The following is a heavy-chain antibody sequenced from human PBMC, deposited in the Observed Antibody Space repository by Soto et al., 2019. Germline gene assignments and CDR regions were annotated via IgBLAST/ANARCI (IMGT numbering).Heavy chain of an antibody. CDR1: GFTFSRCW. V-gene: IGHV3-7*01. D-gene: IGHD3-10*01. CDR2: IKEDGSQT. J-gene: IGHJ4*02. Sequence: EVQLVESGGGLVQPGGSLRLSCAASGFTFSRCWMSWVRQAPGKGLEWVANIKEDGSQTYYVDSVKGRFTISRDNAKNSLYLQMSSLRAEDTAAYYCARISRAVIGEDYWGQGTLVAVSS. CDR3: ARISRAVIGEDY.